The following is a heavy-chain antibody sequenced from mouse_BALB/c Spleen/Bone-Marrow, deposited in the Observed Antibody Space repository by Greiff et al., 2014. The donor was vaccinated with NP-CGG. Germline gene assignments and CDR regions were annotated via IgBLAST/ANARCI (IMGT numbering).Heavy chain of an antibody. V-gene: IGHV14-3*02. D-gene: IGHD1-1*01. Sequence: VQLKESGAELVKPGASVKLSCIASGFNIKDTHMHWVKQGPEQGLEWIGRIDPANGNTKYDPNFQGKATITADTSSNTAYLQLSSLTSEDTAVYYCSRDYGGTAWFACWGHGTLVTVSA. J-gene: IGHJ3*01. CDR2: IDPANGNT. CDR1: GFNIKDTH. CDR3: SRDYGGTAWFAC.